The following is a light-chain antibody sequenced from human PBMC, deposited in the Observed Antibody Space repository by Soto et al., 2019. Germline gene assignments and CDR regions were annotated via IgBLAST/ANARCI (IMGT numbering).Light chain of an antibody. CDR2: EVS. CDR3: SSYTSSSTIV. J-gene: IGLJ1*01. Sequence: QSVLTQPASVSGSPGQSITISCTGTSSDVGGYNYVSWYQQHPGKAPKLMIYEVSNLPSGVSNRFSGSKSGNTSSLTISGLQAEDEADYYCSSYTSSSTIVFGTGTKLTVL. V-gene: IGLV2-14*01. CDR1: SSDVGGYNY.